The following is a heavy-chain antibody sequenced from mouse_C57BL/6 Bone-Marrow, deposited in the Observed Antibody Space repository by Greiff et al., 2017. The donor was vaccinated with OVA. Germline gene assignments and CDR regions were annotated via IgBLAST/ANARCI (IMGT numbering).Heavy chain of an antibody. D-gene: IGHD2-2*01. J-gene: IGHJ1*03. Sequence: QVTLKESGPGILQPSPTLSLSCSFSGFSLSTFGMGVGWIRQPSGKGLEWLAHLWWDDDKCYNPALKSRLTISKDTSKNQVCLKIADVDTADTATYYCGGYVWYFDVWGTGTTVTVSS. CDR3: GGYVWYFDV. CDR2: LWWDDDK. V-gene: IGHV8-8*01. CDR1: GFSLSTFGMG.